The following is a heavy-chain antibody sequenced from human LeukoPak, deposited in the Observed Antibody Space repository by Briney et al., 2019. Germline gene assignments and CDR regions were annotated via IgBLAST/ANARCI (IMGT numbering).Heavy chain of an antibody. CDR3: AGDEGWTFDI. CDR1: GFTFGSHA. Sequence: GGSLRLSCEASGFTFGSHAMYWVRQAPGKGLEWVAGIFGSGGSPHYADSVKGRFTISRDNSRNTVYLQINSLRADDTAVYYCAGDEGWTFDIWGQGTKVTVSS. D-gene: IGHD5-24*01. J-gene: IGHJ3*02. V-gene: IGHV3-23*01. CDR2: IFGSGGSP.